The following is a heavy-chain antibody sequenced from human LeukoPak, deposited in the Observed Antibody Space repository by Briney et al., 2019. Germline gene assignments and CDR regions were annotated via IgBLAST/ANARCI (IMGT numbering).Heavy chain of an antibody. CDR3: ARARITIFGVVENAFGI. D-gene: IGHD3-3*01. CDR1: GGSISSGGYS. Sequence: SETLSLTCAASGGSISSGGYSWSWIRQPPGKGLEWIGYIYHSGSTYYNPSLKSRVTISVDRSKNQFSLKLSSVTAADTAVYYCARARITIFGVVENAFGIWGQGTMVTVSS. V-gene: IGHV4-30-2*01. J-gene: IGHJ3*02. CDR2: IYHSGST.